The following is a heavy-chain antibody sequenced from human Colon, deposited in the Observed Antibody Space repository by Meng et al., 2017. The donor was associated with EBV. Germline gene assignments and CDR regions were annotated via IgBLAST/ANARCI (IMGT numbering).Heavy chain of an antibody. CDR3: ARGPYCGGDCYWFDP. V-gene: IGHV4-30-2*01. Sequence: HLLLQEYGTGLVQPSQSLSLTCAVSGDSISRGDYSWSWILQPPGQGLEWIGYIYHGGTTYNTSLKSRVTISVDNSKNQFSLRLTSVTAADTAVYYCARGPYCGGDCYWFDPWGQGTLVTVPS. J-gene: IGHJ5*02. CDR2: IYHGGTT. D-gene: IGHD2-21*02. CDR1: GDSISRGDYS.